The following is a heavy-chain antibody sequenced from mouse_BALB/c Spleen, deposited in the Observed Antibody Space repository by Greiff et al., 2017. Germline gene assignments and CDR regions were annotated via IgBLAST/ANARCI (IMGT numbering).Heavy chain of an antibody. CDR1: GFTFSSFG. J-gene: IGHJ2*01. V-gene: IGHV5-17*02. D-gene: IGHD2-1*01. CDR3: ARSYGNYGTDY. CDR2: ISSGSSTI. Sequence: EVQVVESGGGLVQPGGSRKLSCAASGFTFSSFGMHWVRQAPEKGLEWVAYISSGSSTIYYADTVKGRFTFSRDNPKNTLFLQMTSLRSEDTAMYYCARSYGNYGTDYWGQGTTLTVSS.